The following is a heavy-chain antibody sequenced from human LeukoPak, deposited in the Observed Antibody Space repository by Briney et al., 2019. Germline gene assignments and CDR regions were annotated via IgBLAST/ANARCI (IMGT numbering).Heavy chain of an antibody. J-gene: IGHJ4*02. CDR3: ARGWGQWLAPMDY. D-gene: IGHD6-19*01. CDR1: GGSFSGYY. CDR2: INHSGST. V-gene: IGHV4-34*01. Sequence: SETLSLTCAVYGGSFSGYYWSWIRQPPGKGLEWIGEINHSGSTNYNPSLKSRVTISVDTSKNQFSLKLSSVTAADTAVYYCARGWGQWLAPMDYWGQGTLVTVSS.